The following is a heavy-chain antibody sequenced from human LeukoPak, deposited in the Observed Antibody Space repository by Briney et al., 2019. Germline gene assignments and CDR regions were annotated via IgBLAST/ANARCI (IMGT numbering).Heavy chain of an antibody. CDR2: INQDGTEK. D-gene: IGHD3-10*01. J-gene: IGHJ4*02. V-gene: IGHV3-7*01. CDR3: AKLAKYFYGAETFYFFEH. CDR1: GFSFTTYW. Sequence: GGSRRLSCAASGFSFTTYWMSWVRQAQGKGLEWVANINQDGTEKYYVDSVKGRFTISRDNGKNSLYLQMNSLRVEDTAVYYCAKLAKYFYGAETFYFFEHWGQGTPVTASS.